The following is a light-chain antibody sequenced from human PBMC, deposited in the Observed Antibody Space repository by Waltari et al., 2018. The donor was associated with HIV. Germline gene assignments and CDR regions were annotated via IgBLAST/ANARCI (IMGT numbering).Light chain of an antibody. CDR1: TGAVTSGYS. V-gene: IGLV7-43*01. J-gene: IGLJ3*02. CDR2: GTT. Sequence: QTVVTQEPSLTVSPGGTVTLTCASSTGAVTSGYSPNWFQQKPGQAPRALIYGTTNKHSLTPARFSGSLLGVKAALTLSGVQPEDEAEYYCLLYYGGAWVFGGGTKLTVL. CDR3: LLYYGGAWV.